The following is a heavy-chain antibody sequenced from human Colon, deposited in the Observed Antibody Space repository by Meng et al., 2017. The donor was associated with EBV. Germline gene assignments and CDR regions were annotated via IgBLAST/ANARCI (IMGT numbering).Heavy chain of an antibody. Sequence: HIASQESGPPLVKPTPTLTLHCTFSGFLLSTSEVGVRWIRQPPGKALEWLAVIYCDDDKRYSPSLKSRLTITKDTSKNQVVLTLTNMDPVDTATYYCALFTRSWFDPWGQGTLVTVSS. J-gene: IGHJ5*02. CDR3: ALFTRSWFDP. CDR1: GFLLSTSEVG. D-gene: IGHD2-2*01. CDR2: IYCDDDK. V-gene: IGHV2-5*02.